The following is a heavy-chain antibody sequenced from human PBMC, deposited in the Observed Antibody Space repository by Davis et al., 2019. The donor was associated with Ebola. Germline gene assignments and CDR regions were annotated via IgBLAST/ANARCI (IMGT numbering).Heavy chain of an antibody. CDR2: IRYDGSNK. CDR3: ARGGYCSSTNCFVTDY. J-gene: IGHJ4*02. CDR1: GFTFSNYG. Sequence: GGSLRLSCAASGFTFSNYGVHWVRQAPGKGLEWVAFIRYDGSNKYYADSVKGRFTISRDNAKNSLYLQMNSLRAEDTALYYCARGGYCSSTNCFVTDYWGQGTLVTVSS. V-gene: IGHV3-30*02. D-gene: IGHD2-2*01.